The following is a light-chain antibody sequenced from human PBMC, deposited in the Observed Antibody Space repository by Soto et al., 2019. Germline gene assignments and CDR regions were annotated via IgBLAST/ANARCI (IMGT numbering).Light chain of an antibody. CDR2: YAS. J-gene: IGKJ1*01. CDR3: QHYNSYSEA. Sequence: DIQMTQSPSILSASVGDRVTITCRASQSISTWLAWYQQKPGKAPNLLIYYASSLESGVPSRFSGSGSGTEFTLTISSLQPDDFATYYCQHYNSYSEAFGQGTKVDIK. V-gene: IGKV1-5*01. CDR1: QSISTW.